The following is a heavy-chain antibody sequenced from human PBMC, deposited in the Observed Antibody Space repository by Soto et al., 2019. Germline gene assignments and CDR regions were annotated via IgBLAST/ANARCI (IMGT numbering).Heavy chain of an antibody. CDR2: IYYSGST. CDR1: GGSISSGGYY. J-gene: IGHJ4*02. Sequence: QVQLQESGPGLVKPSQTLSLTCTVSGGSISSGGYYWSWIRQHPGKGLEWIGYIYYSGSTYYNPSLKSRVTISVDTSKNQFSLKLSSVTAADTAVYYCARDVSDTAMANVFDYWGQGTLVTVSS. V-gene: IGHV4-31*03. D-gene: IGHD5-18*01. CDR3: ARDVSDTAMANVFDY.